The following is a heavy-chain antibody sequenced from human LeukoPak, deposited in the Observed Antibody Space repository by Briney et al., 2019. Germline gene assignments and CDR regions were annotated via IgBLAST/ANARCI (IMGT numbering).Heavy chain of an antibody. V-gene: IGHV1-2*02. Sequence: ASVKVSCKASGYTFTGYYMHWVRQAPGQGLEWMGWINPNSGGTNYAQKLQGRVTMTRDTSISTAYMELSRLRSDDTAVYYCARVEGAATYDFLSGSYYFDYWGQGTLVTVSS. D-gene: IGHD3-3*01. CDR3: ARVEGAATYDFLSGSYYFDY. CDR1: GYTFTGYY. J-gene: IGHJ4*02. CDR2: INPNSGGT.